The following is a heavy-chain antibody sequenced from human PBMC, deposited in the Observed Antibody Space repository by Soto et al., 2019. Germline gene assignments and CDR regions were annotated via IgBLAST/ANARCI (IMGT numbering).Heavy chain of an antibody. CDR3: ARGRRWIQLWAQGGYFDY. CDR2: INHSGST. Sequence: PSETLSLTCAVYGGSFSGYYWSWIRQPPGKGLEWIGEINHSGSTNYNPSLKSRVTISVDTSKNQFSLKLSSVTAADTAVYYCARGRRWIQLWAQGGYFDYWGQGTLVTVS. J-gene: IGHJ4*02. CDR1: GGSFSGYY. D-gene: IGHD5-18*01. V-gene: IGHV4-34*01.